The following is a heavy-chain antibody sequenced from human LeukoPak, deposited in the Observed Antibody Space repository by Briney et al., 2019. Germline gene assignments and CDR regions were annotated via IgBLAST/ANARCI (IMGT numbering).Heavy chain of an antibody. J-gene: IGHJ3*02. CDR1: GGSISSGSYY. CDR3: ARGVAAAVYDAFGI. D-gene: IGHD6-13*01. Sequence: SETLSLTCTVSGGSISSGSYYWSWIRQPAGKGLEWIGRIYTSGSTNYNPSLKSRVTISVDTSKNQFSLKLSSVTAADTAVSYCARGVAAAVYDAFGIWGQGTMVTVSS. CDR2: IYTSGST. V-gene: IGHV4-61*02.